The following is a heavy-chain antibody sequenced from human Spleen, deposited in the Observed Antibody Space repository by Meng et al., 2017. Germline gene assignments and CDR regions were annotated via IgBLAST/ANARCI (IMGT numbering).Heavy chain of an antibody. V-gene: IGHV1-18*01. CDR3: ARWVGGRWDFDY. D-gene: IGHD2-15*01. CDR2: ISGYNGNS. Sequence: QVQLVQSGAEVKKPGAPVKVSCKASGYTFTSYGLSWVRQAPGQGLEWMGWISGYNGNSHHAQKVQGRVTMTTDTSTSTAYMELRSLRSDDTAVYYCARWVGGRWDFDYWGQGTLVTVSS. CDR1: GYTFTSYG. J-gene: IGHJ4*02.